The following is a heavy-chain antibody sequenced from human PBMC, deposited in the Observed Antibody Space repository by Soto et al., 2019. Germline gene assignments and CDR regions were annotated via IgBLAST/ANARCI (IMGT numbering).Heavy chain of an antibody. CDR3: AVRGYGSGSYYYDYGMDV. V-gene: IGHV1-69*01. J-gene: IGHJ6*02. CDR2: IIPIFGTA. Sequence: QVQLVQSGAEVKKPGSSVKVSCKASGGTFSSYAISWVRQAPGQGLEWMGGIIPIFGTANYAQKFQGRVTITADESTSTDYMELSSRRSEATAVYYCAVRGYGSGSYYYDYGMDVWGQGTTVTVAS. CDR1: GGTFSSYA. D-gene: IGHD3-10*01.